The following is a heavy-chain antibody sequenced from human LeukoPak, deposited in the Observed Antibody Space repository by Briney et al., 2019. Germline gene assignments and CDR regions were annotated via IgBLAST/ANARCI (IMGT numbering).Heavy chain of an antibody. CDR1: GGSISSYY. J-gene: IGHJ4*02. V-gene: IGHV4-59*08. CDR3: ARTSYAVWGSHRIYYFDY. CDR2: IYYSGST. Sequence: SETLSLTCTVSGGSISSYYWSWIRQPPGKGLEWIGYIYYSGSTNYNPSLKSRVTISADTSKNQFSLKLSSVAAADTAVYYCARTSYAVWGSHRIYYFDYWGQGTLVTVSS. D-gene: IGHD3-16*02.